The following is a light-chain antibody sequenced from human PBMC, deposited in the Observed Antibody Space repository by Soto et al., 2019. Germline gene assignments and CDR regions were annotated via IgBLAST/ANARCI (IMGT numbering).Light chain of an antibody. CDR3: QHRANWLGT. V-gene: IGKV3-11*01. CDR2: DAS. J-gene: IGKJ3*01. Sequence: EIVLTQSPATLSLSPGERANLSCRASQSVGSFLAWYQQKSGQTPRLLIYDASNRVTGIPARFSGSGSGTDFTLTISSLEPEDFAVYYCQHRANWLGTFGPGTKVDMK. CDR1: QSVGSF.